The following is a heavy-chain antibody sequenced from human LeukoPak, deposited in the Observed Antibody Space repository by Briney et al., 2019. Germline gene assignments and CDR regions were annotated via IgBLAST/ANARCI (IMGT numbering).Heavy chain of an antibody. D-gene: IGHD3-16*01. CDR2: ISSSGSTI. Sequence: PGGTLRLSCAASGFTFSSYGMSWVRQAPGKGLEWVSYISSSGSTIYYADSVKGRFTISRDNAKNSVYLQMKSLRVEDTAVYYCARRGYHDYSGFDYWGQGTLVTVSS. J-gene: IGHJ4*02. V-gene: IGHV3-48*04. CDR3: ARRGYHDYSGFDY. CDR1: GFTFSSYG.